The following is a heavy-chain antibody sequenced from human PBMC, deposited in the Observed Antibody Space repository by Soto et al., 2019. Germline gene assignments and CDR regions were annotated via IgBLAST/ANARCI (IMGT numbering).Heavy chain of an antibody. V-gene: IGHV1-69*02. CDR2: IIPILGIA. D-gene: IGHD6-13*01. CDR3: ASEQQPYSFDH. CDR1: GGTFSSYT. J-gene: IGHJ4*02. Sequence: QVQLVQSGAEVKKPGSSVKVSCKASGGTFSSYTISWVRQAPGQGLEWMGRIIPILGIANYAQKFQGRVTIPADKSTSTPYRELRSLRSEDRAVYSWASEQQPYSFDHGGRGPLVPVPS.